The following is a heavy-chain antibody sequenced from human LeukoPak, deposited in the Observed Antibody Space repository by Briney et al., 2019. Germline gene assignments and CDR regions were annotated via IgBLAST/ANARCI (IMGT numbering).Heavy chain of an antibody. J-gene: IGHJ4*02. D-gene: IGHD2-21*02. Sequence: ASVKVSCKASGGTFSSYAISWVRQAPGQGLEWMGGIIPIFGTANYTQKFQGRVTITADKSTSTAYMELSSLRSEDTAVYYCARGVVTAIFPFFDYWGQGTLVTVSS. CDR2: IIPIFGTA. CDR3: ARGVVTAIFPFFDY. CDR1: GGTFSSYA. V-gene: IGHV1-69*06.